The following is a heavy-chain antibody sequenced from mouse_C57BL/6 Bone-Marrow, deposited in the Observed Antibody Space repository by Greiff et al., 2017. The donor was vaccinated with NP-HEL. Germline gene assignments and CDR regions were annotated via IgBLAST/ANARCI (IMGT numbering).Heavy chain of an antibody. V-gene: IGHV1-69*01. Sequence: QVQLQQPGAELVMPGASVKLSCKASGCTFTSYWMHWVKQRPGQGLEWIGEIDPSDSYTNYNQKFKGKSTLTVDKSSSTAYMQLSSLTSEDSAVYYCARTGYFEVWGTGTTVTVSS. CDR2: IDPSDSYT. J-gene: IGHJ1*03. CDR3: ARTGYFEV. CDR1: GCTFTSYW.